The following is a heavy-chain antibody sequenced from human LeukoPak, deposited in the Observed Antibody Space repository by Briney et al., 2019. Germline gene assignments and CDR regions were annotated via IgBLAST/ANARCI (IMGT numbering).Heavy chain of an antibody. D-gene: IGHD6-13*01. CDR3: ARVEAAAGPFGY. J-gene: IGHJ4*02. V-gene: IGHV4-59*01. CDR2: IYYSGST. CDR1: GGSISSYY. Sequence: SETLSLTCTVSGGSISSYYWSWIRQPPGKGLEWIGYIYYSGSTNYNPSLKSRVTISVNTSKNQFSLKLSSVTAADTAVYYCARVEAAAGPFGYWGQGTLVTVSS.